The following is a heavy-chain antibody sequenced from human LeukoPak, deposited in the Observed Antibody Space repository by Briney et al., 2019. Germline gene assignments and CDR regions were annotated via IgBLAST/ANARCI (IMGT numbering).Heavy chain of an antibody. D-gene: IGHD2-21*02. CDR1: GYTFTSYD. V-gene: IGHV1-8*01. CDR2: MNPNSGNT. Sequence: ASVKVSCKASGYTFTSYDINWVRQATGEGLEWMGWMNPNSGNTGYAQKFQGSVTMTRNTSISTAYMELSSLRSEDTAVYYCASLGDYDNYYGMDVWGQGTTVTVSS. J-gene: IGHJ6*02. CDR3: ASLGDYDNYYGMDV.